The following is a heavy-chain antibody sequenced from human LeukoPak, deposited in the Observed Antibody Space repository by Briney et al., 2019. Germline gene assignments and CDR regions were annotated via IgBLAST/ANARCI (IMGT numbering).Heavy chain of an antibody. CDR1: GGSFSGYY. D-gene: IGHD2-2*01. J-gene: IGHJ5*02. V-gene: IGHV4-34*01. CDR3: ARERESTVVVPAANKNWFDP. Sequence: RSSETLSITCAVYGGSFSGYYWSWIRQPPGKGLEWIGEINHSGSTNYNPSLKSRVTISVDTSKNQFSLKPSSVTAADTAVYYCARERESTVVVPAANKNWFDPWGQGTLVTVSS. CDR2: INHSGST.